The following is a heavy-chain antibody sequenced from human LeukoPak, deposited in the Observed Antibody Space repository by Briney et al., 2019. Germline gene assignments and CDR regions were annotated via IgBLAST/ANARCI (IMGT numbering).Heavy chain of an antibody. D-gene: IGHD3-10*01. Sequence: GGSLRLSCAACGFTFSSYGMHWVRQAPGKGLEWVAVIWYDGSKEYYAESVKGRFTISRDNSKNTLYLQMNSLRAEDTAVYYCARSNYGSGSNYYYGLDVWGQGTTVTVSS. CDR2: IWYDGSKE. CDR3: ARSNYGSGSNYYYGLDV. J-gene: IGHJ6*02. CDR1: GFTFSSYG. V-gene: IGHV3-33*01.